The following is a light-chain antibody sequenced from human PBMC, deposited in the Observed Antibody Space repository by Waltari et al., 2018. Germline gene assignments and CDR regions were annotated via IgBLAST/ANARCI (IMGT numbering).Light chain of an antibody. CDR1: GGRYDI. J-gene: IGLJ3*02. CDR2: DVS. Sequence: GGRYDIVSWYQQHPGNAPKLIICDVSKRPSGVSDRFSGSKSGDTASLTISGLQFEDEADYYCCSYAGNYIWVFGGGTRLTVL. V-gene: IGLV2-23*02. CDR3: CSYAGNYIWV.